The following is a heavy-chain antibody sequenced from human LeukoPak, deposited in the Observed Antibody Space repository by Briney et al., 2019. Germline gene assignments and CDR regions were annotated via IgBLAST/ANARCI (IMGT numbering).Heavy chain of an antibody. CDR2: IYYSGST. J-gene: IGHJ4*02. V-gene: IGHV4-59*08. Sequence: TSETLSLTCTVSGGSISSYYWSWIRQPPGKGLEWIGCIYYSGSTNYNPSLKRRVTISVETSKNQFSLKLSSVTAADTAVYYCARHGAPKVYYDTMPGYPPVDYWGQEPVVTV. CDR3: ARHGAPKVYYDTMPGYPPVDY. D-gene: IGHD3-9*01. CDR1: GGSISSYY.